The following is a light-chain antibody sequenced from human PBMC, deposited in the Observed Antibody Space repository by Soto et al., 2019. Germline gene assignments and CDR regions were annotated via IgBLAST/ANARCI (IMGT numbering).Light chain of an antibody. V-gene: IGLV2-14*01. J-gene: IGLJ3*02. CDR1: SSDVGGYNY. CDR2: DVS. Sequence: QSALTQPASVSGSPGQSITISCTGTSSDVGGYNYVSWYQQHPGKAPKLMIYDVSNRPSGVSNRFSGSKSGNTASLPISGLQAEDEADYYCSSYTSSSTEFGGGTQLPVL. CDR3: SSYTSSSTE.